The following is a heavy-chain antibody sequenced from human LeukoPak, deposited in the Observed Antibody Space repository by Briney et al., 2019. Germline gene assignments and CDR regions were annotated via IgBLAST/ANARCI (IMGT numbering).Heavy chain of an antibody. CDR2: INDSGST. Sequence: SETPSLTCAVYGGSFSGYYWSWIRQPPGKGLEWIGEINDSGSTNYNPSLKSRVTISVDTSKNQFSLKLSSVTAADTAVYYCARALFWPYCSSTSCYDAKVDYWGQGTLVTVSS. CDR3: ARALFWPYCSSTSCYDAKVDY. CDR1: GGSFSGYY. V-gene: IGHV4-34*01. D-gene: IGHD2-2*01. J-gene: IGHJ4*02.